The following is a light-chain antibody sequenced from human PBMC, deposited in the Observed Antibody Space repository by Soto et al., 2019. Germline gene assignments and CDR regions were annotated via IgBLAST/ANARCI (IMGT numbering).Light chain of an antibody. CDR1: SSDVGGYNY. Sequence: QSALTQPASVSGSPGQSITFSCTGTSSDVGGYNYVSWYQQHPGKAPKLMIYEVSNRPSGVSNRFSGSKSGNTASLTISGLQAEDEADYYCSSYTSSSNVFGTGTKVTVL. CDR2: EVS. J-gene: IGLJ1*01. CDR3: SSYTSSSNV. V-gene: IGLV2-14*01.